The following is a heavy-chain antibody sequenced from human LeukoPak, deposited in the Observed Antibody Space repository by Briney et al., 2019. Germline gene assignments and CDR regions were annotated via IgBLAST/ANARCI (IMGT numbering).Heavy chain of an antibody. CDR2: IYPGDSDT. D-gene: IGHD1-26*01. J-gene: IGHJ4*02. Sequence: RSGESLKISCKGSGYSFTSYWIGWVRQMPEKGLEWMGIIYPGDSDTRCSPSFQGQVTISADKSISTAYLQWSSLKASGTAMYYCARLRSIVGATRYFDYWGQGTLVTVSS. CDR1: GYSFTSYW. CDR3: ARLRSIVGATRYFDY. V-gene: IGHV5-51*01.